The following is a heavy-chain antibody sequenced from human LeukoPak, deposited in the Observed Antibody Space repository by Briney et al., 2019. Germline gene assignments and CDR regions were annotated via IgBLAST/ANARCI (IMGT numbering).Heavy chain of an antibody. CDR2: ISAYNGNT. D-gene: IGHD6-13*01. J-gene: IGHJ6*02. CDR3: ARDPGSSSWRDGMDV. Sequence: ASVKVSCKASGYTFTSYGISWVRQAPGQGLEWMGWISAYNGNTNYAQKLQGRVTMTTDTSTSTAYMELRSLRSDDTAVYYCARDPGSSSWRDGMDVWGQGTSVTVSS. V-gene: IGHV1-18*01. CDR1: GYTFTSYG.